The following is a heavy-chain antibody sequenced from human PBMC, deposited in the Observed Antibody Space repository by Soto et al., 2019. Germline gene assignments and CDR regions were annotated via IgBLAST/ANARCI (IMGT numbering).Heavy chain of an antibody. J-gene: IGHJ4*02. Sequence: GGSLRLSCAASGFTFSNAWMNWVRQAPGKGLEWVGRIKSKTDGGTTDYAAPVKGRFTISRDDSQNTLYLQMNSLKTEDTAVYYCTTDLLVVGPTIIDYWGQGTLVTVSS. V-gene: IGHV3-15*07. D-gene: IGHD1-26*01. CDR1: GFTFSNAW. CDR3: TTDLLVVGPTIIDY. CDR2: IKSKTDGGTT.